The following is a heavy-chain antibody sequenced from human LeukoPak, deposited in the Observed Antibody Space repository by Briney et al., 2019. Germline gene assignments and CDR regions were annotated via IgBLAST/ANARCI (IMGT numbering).Heavy chain of an antibody. D-gene: IGHD3-22*01. CDR1: GFTFDDYA. CDR2: ISWNSGSI. J-gene: IGHJ5*02. V-gene: IGHV3-9*01. CDR3: ARGLVVVITTGLWFDP. Sequence: GGSLRLSCAASGFTFDDYAMHWVRQAPGKGLEWVSGISWNSGSIGYADSVKGRFTISRDNAKNSLYLQMNSLRAEDTAVYYCARGLVVVITTGLWFDPWGQGTLVTVSS.